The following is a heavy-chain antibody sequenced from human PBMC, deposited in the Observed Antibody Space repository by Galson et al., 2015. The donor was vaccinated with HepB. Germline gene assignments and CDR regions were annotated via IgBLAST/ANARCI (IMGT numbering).Heavy chain of an antibody. Sequence: SLRLSCAGSGFTFGGSAVHWVRQASGKGLEWIGRIKSKADNYATAFSPSVKGRFTISRDDSKDTAYLQMNSLENEDTAVYYCTRFGQMAGGTWYGMDVRGQGTTVTVSS. V-gene: IGHV3-73*01. CDR3: TRFGQMAGGTWYGMDV. J-gene: IGHJ6*02. D-gene: IGHD5-24*01. CDR1: GFTFGGSA. CDR2: IKSKADNYAT.